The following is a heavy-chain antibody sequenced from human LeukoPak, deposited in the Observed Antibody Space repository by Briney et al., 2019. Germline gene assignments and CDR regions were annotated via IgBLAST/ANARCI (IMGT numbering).Heavy chain of an antibody. CDR1: GFTFSTYG. CDR3: ARDFGVTNYHFDY. Sequence: GGSLRLSCAASGFTFSTYGIHWVRQAPGRGLEWVAVIWYDGSKKYYADSVKGRFTISRDDSKNTLYLQMNSLRAEDTAVYYCARDFGVTNYHFDYWGQGTLVTVSS. D-gene: IGHD3-16*01. CDR2: IWYDGSKK. J-gene: IGHJ4*02. V-gene: IGHV3-33*01.